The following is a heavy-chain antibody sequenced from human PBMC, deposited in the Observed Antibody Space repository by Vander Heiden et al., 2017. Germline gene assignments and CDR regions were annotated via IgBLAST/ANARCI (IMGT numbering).Heavy chain of an antibody. CDR1: GFTFSSFA. CDR3: ARGVGATVDYYYYGMDV. V-gene: IGHV3-30-3*01. Sequence: VQLVEYGRGVVQPGRSLRLSCAASGFTFSSFAMHGVRQAPGKGLEWVAVISYDGSNKYYADAVKGRFTISRDNSKNTLYLQMNSLRAEDTAVYYCARGVGATVDYYYYGMDVWGQGTTVTVSS. J-gene: IGHJ6*02. CDR2: ISYDGSNK. D-gene: IGHD1-26*01.